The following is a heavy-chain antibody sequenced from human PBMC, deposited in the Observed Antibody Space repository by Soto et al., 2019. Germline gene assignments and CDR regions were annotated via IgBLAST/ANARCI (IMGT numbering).Heavy chain of an antibody. CDR3: ARDPKYYYDSSGYISFFDY. J-gene: IGHJ4*02. V-gene: IGHV3-7*03. D-gene: IGHD3-22*01. CDR2: IKQDGSEK. CDR1: GFSCSSYW. Sequence: GGSLRLSCAASGFSCSSYWMIWVRQASGEGLEWVANIKQDGSEKYYVDSVKGRFTISRDNAKNSLYLQMNSLRAEDTAVYYCARDPKYYYDSSGYISFFDYWGQGTLVTVSS.